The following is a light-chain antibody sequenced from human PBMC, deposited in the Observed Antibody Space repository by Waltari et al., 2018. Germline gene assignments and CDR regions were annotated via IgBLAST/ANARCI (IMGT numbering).Light chain of an antibody. V-gene: IGLV2-14*01. CDR3: SSYTSSSTWV. J-gene: IGLJ3*02. Sequence: QSALTQPASVSGSPGQSITISCTGTSSDVGGYNYVSWYQRHPGQAPKLMIYEVSNRPSGVSSRFSGSKSGGTASLTSSGLQAEDEADYYCSSYTSSSTWVFGGGTKLTVL. CDR1: SSDVGGYNY. CDR2: EVS.